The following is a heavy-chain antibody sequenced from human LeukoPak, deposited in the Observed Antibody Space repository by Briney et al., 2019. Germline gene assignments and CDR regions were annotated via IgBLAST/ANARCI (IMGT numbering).Heavy chain of an antibody. CDR1: GFTFSSYE. CDR2: ISSSGSTI. V-gene: IGHV3-48*03. CDR3: ARTCSSTSCYSISDAFDI. J-gene: IGHJ3*02. Sequence: NPGGSLRLSCAASGFTFSSYEMNWVRQAPGKGLEWVSYISSSGSTIYYADSVKGRFTISRDNAKNSLYLQMNSPRAEDTAVYYRARTCSSTSCYSISDAFDIWGQGTMVTVSS. D-gene: IGHD2-2*01.